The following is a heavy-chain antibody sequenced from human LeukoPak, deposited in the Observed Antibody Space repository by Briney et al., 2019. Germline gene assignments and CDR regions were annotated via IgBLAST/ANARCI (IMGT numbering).Heavy chain of an antibody. D-gene: IGHD3-10*01. CDR1: GFTFSSYG. CDR3: AKDPITMVRGVYYYGMDV. Sequence: GGSLRLSCAASGFTFSSYGMHWVRQAPGKGLEWVAVISYDGSNEYYADSVKGRFTISRDNSKNTLYLQMNSLRAEDTAVYYCAKDPITMVRGVYYYGMDVWGQGTRSPSP. J-gene: IGHJ6*02. V-gene: IGHV3-30*18. CDR2: ISYDGSNE.